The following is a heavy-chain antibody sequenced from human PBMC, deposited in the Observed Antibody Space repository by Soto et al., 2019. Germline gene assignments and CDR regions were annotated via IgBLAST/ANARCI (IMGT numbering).Heavy chain of an antibody. CDR1: GYTFTNYG. V-gene: IGHV1-18*01. CDR3: ARTPVTASYYYMDV. Sequence: QVQLVQSGAEVKQPGASVKVSCKASGYTFTNYGFTWVRQAPGQGLEWLGWISTYNGNTKYAQKVQGRLTMTTDTSTRTANMALTSLRSDDTALCYCARTPVTASYYYMDVWGKGTMVTVSS. J-gene: IGHJ6*03. D-gene: IGHD4-17*01. CDR2: ISTYNGNT.